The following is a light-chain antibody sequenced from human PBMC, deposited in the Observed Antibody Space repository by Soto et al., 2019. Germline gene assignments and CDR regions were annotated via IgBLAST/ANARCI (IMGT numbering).Light chain of an antibody. CDR3: QQRSNSPET. J-gene: IGKJ3*01. CDR1: QSVSSY. CDR2: DAS. V-gene: IGKV3-11*01. Sequence: EIVLTQSPATLSLSPGERATLSYRASQSVSSYLAWYQQKPGQAPRLLIYDASNRATGIPARFSGSGSGTDFTLTISSLEPEDFAVYYCQQRSNSPETFGPGTKVDIK.